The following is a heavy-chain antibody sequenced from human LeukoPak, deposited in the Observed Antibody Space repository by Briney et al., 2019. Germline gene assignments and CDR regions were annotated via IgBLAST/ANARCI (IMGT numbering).Heavy chain of an antibody. D-gene: IGHD5-18*01. CDR2: IYTSVST. J-gene: IGHJ3*02. V-gene: IGHV4-4*09. CDR1: GGSISSYY. Sequence: PSETLSLTCTVSGGSISSYYWSWIRQPPGKGLEWIGYIYTSVSTNYNPSLKSRVTISVETSKNQFSLKLSSVTAADTAVYYCAQTDTAMAQRGGGAFDIWGQGTMVTVSS. CDR3: AQTDTAMAQRGGGAFDI.